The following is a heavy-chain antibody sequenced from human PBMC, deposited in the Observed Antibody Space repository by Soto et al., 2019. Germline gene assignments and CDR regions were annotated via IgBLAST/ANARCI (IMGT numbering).Heavy chain of an antibody. J-gene: IGHJ3*02. CDR1: GYTFTSYG. Sequence: QVQLVQSGAEVKKPGASVKVSCKASGYTFTSYGISWVRQAPGQGLEWMGWISAYNGNTNYAQKLQGRVTMTTDTPTSKAYMGRRSLRSEDTAVYYWARHHSSGWYWGYDAFDIWGQGTMVPVSS. V-gene: IGHV1-18*01. CDR3: ARHHSSGWYWGYDAFDI. CDR2: ISAYNGNT. D-gene: IGHD6-19*01.